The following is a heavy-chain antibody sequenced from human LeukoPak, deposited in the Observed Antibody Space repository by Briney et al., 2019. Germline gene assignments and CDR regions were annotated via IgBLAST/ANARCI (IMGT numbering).Heavy chain of an antibody. Sequence: GGSLRLSCAASGFTFSSYAMSWVRQAPGKGLEWVSAISGSGGSTYYADSVKGRFTISRDNSKNTPYLQMNSLRAEDTAVYYCGKRPGGYDSGGFDYWGQGTLVTVSS. CDR1: GFTFSSYA. CDR3: GKRPGGYDSGGFDY. V-gene: IGHV3-23*01. D-gene: IGHD5-12*01. CDR2: ISGSGGST. J-gene: IGHJ4*02.